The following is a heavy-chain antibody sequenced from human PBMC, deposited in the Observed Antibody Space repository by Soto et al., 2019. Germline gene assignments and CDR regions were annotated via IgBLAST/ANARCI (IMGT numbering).Heavy chain of an antibody. D-gene: IGHD3-22*01. V-gene: IGHV4-31*03. CDR3: ARARDSSGYYGFDY. Sequence: PSETLSLTCTVSGGSISSGGYYWSWIRQHPGKGLEWIGYIYYSGSTYYNPSLKSRVTISVDTSKNQFSLKLSSVTAADTAVYYCARARDSSGYYGFDYWGQGTLVTSPQ. CDR2: IYYSGST. J-gene: IGHJ4*02. CDR1: GGSISSGGYY.